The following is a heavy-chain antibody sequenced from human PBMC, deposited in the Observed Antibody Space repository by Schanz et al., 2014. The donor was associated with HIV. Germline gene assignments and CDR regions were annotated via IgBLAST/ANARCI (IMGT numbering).Heavy chain of an antibody. CDR1: GYTLRELS. CDR2: IIPIFGTT. J-gene: IGHJ1*01. V-gene: IGHV1-69*13. Sequence: QVQLVQSGAEVKKPGASVKVSCKVSGYTLRELSVHWVRQAPGKGLEWMGGIIPIFGTTNYAQKFQGRVTITADESTSTAYMELSSLRSEDTAVYYCARGNLAWCGGGSCYTRFQFFQVWGQGTLITVSS. D-gene: IGHD2-15*01. CDR3: ARGNLAWCGGGSCYTRFQFFQV.